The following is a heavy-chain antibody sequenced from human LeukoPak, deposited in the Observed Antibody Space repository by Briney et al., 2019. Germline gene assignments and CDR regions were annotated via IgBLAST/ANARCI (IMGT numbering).Heavy chain of an antibody. Sequence: GGSLTLSCAVSGFTFSRSRMFCVRQAQGKGPVWVSRINSDGTTRHYADSVEGRFAIFTENIKNTVYLQMSSLRPEDTAIYYCGTLGVICEVCDWGRGALVTVSS. J-gene: IGHJ4*01. V-gene: IGHV3-74*01. CDR1: GFTFSRSR. CDR2: INSDGTTR. CDR3: GTLGVICEVCD. D-gene: IGHD2-21*01.